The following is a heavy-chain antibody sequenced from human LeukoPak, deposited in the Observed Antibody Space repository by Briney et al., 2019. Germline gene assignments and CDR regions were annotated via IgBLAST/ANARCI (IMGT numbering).Heavy chain of an antibody. CDR2: INGDGSVT. V-gene: IGHV3-74*01. J-gene: IGHJ6*02. Sequence: GGSLRLSCAVSGFTLSNYWVHWVRQVPGKGLVRVSRINGDGSVTSYADSVKGRFTISRDNAKNTLFLQMNSLRAEDTAVYYCVRGPSMTLSRGMMSHGLDVWGQGTTVTVSS. CDR3: VRGPSMTLSRGMMSHGLDV. D-gene: IGHD6-6*01. CDR1: GFTLSNYW.